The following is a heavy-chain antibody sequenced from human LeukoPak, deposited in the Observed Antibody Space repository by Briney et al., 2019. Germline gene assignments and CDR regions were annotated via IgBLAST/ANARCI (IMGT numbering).Heavy chain of an antibody. V-gene: IGHV4-59*08. CDR1: GGSISSDY. CDR3: AKHGGAATVYNWFDP. J-gene: IGHJ5*02. CDR2: IYYSGST. Sequence: SETLSLTCTVSGGSISSDYWSWIRQPPGKGLEWIGYIYYSGSTNYNPSLKGRVIISVDTSKNQFSLKLNSVTAADTAVYYCAKHGGAATVYNWFDPWGQGTLVTVSS. D-gene: IGHD4-17*01.